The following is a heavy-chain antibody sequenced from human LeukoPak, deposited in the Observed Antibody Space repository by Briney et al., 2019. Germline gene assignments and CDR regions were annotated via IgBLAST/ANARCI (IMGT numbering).Heavy chain of an antibody. J-gene: IGHJ6*03. CDR2: IKQDGSEK. CDR1: GFTFSSYW. CDR3: ARKGWLQYYYYYMDV. Sequence: PGGSLRLSCAASGFTFSSYWMSWVRQAPGKGLEWVANIKQDGSEKYYVDSVKGRFTISRDNAKNSLYLQMNGLRAEDTAVYYCARKGWLQYYYYYMDVWGKGTTATVSS. D-gene: IGHD3-9*01. V-gene: IGHV3-7*01.